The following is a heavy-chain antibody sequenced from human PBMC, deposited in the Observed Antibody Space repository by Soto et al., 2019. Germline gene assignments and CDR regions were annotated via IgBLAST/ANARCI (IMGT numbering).Heavy chain of an antibody. CDR1: GYTFTRYG. V-gene: IGHV1-18*01. CDR3: AKNGQLPYHYYGMDF. CDR2: ISGYNGDT. D-gene: IGHD1-1*01. J-gene: IGHJ6*02. Sequence: QGQLVQSGPEVKKPGASVKVSCKASGYTFTRYGISWVRQAPGQGLEWMGWISGYNGDTNYAQKVQGRVTMTIDTSTSTAYMEWRSLTSDDTAIYYCAKNGQLPYHYYGMDFWGQGTTVTVSS.